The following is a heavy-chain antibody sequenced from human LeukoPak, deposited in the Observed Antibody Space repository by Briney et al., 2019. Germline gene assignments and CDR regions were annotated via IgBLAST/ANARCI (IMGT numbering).Heavy chain of an antibody. D-gene: IGHD6-13*01. CDR3: ARGIAAAGTYYFDY. CDR1: GYTFTGYY. J-gene: IGHJ4*02. CDR2: INPKIGGT. V-gene: IGHV1-2*02. Sequence: GASVKVSCTASGYTFTGYYMHWVRQAPGQGLEWRGWINPKIGGTTYAQKFQGRVTMTRDPYISTAYMELSRLRSDDTAVYYCARGIAAAGTYYFDYWGQGTLVTVSS.